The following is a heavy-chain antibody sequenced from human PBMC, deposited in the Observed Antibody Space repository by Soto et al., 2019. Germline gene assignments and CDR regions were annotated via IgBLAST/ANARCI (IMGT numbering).Heavy chain of an antibody. CDR1: GFTFSSYA. CDR3: AKAKWGYGDYGGFSYYGMDV. V-gene: IGHV3-23*01. J-gene: IGHJ6*02. CDR2: ISGSGGST. Sequence: GGSLRLSCAASGFTFSSYAMSWVRQAPGKGLEWVSAISGSGGSTYYADSVKGRFTISRDNSKNTLYLQMNSLRAEDTAVYYCAKAKWGYGDYGGFSYYGMDVWGQGTTVTVSS. D-gene: IGHD4-17*01.